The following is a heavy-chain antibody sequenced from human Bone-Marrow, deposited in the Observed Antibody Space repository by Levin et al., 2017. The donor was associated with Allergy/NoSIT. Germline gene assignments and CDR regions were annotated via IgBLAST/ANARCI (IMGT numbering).Heavy chain of an antibody. CDR2: ITASDSTA. D-gene: IGHD6-19*01. J-gene: IGHJ1*01. CDR3: ARGGSGGWSDQFFRN. CDR1: GFTFSVYG. Sequence: GGSLRLSCAASGFTFSVYGMNWVRQAPGKGLEWVSYITASDSTALYADSVKGRFTISRDNAKNSLYLQMNSLRDEDPAVYYCARGGSGGWSDQFFRNWGQGNLVTVSS. V-gene: IGHV3-48*02.